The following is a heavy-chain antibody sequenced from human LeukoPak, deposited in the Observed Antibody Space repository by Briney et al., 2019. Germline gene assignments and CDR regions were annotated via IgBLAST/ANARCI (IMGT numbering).Heavy chain of an antibody. CDR2: IYHSGST. CDR1: GSSISCCNW. J-gene: IGHJ4*02. Sequence: SGPLSLTCAVSGSSISCCNWWSCVRHPPWKGLEWIGEIYHSGSTNYNPSLKSRVTISVDKSKNQFSLKLSSVTAADTAVYYCAKSGWYDYWGQGTLVTVSS. D-gene: IGHD6-19*01. CDR3: AKSGWYDY. V-gene: IGHV4-4*02.